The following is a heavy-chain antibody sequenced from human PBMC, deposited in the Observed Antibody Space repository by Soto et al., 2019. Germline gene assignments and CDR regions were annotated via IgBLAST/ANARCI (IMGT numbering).Heavy chain of an antibody. D-gene: IGHD6-13*01. CDR3: ARANNIAAAGTYGMDV. CDR1: GYTFTSYY. Sequence: ASVKVSCKASGYTFTSYYMHWVRQAPGQGLEWMGIINPSGGSTSYAQKFQGRVTMTRDTSTSTVYMELSSLRSEDTAVYYCARANNIAAAGTYGMDVWAKGPRSPSP. J-gene: IGHJ6*02. V-gene: IGHV1-46*01. CDR2: INPSGGST.